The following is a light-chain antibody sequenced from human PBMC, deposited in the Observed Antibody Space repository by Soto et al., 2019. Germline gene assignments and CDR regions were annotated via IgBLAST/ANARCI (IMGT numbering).Light chain of an antibody. CDR3: QHYNSYSRT. CDR2: KAS. V-gene: IGKV1-5*03. J-gene: IGKJ1*01. Sequence: DIQMTQSPSTLSASVGDRVTITCRASQSISSWLAWYQQKPGKAPKLLIYKASSLESGVPSRFSGSGSGTEFTLTISSLQPNDFATYDCQHYNSYSRTFGQGTKVEIK. CDR1: QSISSW.